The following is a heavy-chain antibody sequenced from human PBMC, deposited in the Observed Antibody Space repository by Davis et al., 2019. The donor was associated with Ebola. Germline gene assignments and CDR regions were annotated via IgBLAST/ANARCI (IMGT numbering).Heavy chain of an antibody. CDR3: AKREVTVTAGLYYFDY. CDR1: GFTFSNYA. CDR2: IRSSGSTT. V-gene: IGHV3-23*01. D-gene: IGHD2-21*02. J-gene: IGHJ4*02. Sequence: GGSLRLSCAASGFTFSNYAMAWVRQAPGKGLEWVSAIRSSGSTTYYADSVRGRFTISRDNSKDMLYLEMNSLRADDTAIYYCAKREVTVTAGLYYFDYWGQGTLVTVSS.